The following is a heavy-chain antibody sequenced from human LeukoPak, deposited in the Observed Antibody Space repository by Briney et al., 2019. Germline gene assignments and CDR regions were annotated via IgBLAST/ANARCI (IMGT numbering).Heavy chain of an antibody. D-gene: IGHD6-19*01. V-gene: IGHV3-21*01. CDR2: ISSSSYI. J-gene: IGHJ6*02. CDR1: GFTFSSYS. CDR3: ARDIAVADKYYYYGMDV. Sequence: GGSLRLSCAASGFTFSSYSMNWVRQAPGKGLEWVSSISSSSYIYYADSVKGRFTISRDNAKNSLYLQMNSLRAEDTAVYYCARDIAVADKYYYYGMDVWGQGTTVTVSS.